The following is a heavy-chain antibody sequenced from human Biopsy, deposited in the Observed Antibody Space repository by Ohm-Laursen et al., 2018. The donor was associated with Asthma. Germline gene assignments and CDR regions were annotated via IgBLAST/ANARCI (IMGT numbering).Heavy chain of an antibody. CDR3: ARARYGDLHGY. V-gene: IGHV1-3*01. Sequence: EASVKVSCKPSGYTFTSYAMHWVRQAPGQRLEWMGWINAGNGNTKYSQKFQGRVTITRDTSASTAYMELSSLRSEDTAVYYCARARYGDLHGYWGQGTLVTVSS. J-gene: IGHJ4*02. CDR2: INAGNGNT. CDR1: GYTFTSYA. D-gene: IGHD4-17*01.